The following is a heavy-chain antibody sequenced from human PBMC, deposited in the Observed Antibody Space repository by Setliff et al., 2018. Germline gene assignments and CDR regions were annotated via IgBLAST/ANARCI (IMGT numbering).Heavy chain of an antibody. D-gene: IGHD2-15*01. Sequence: GASVKVSCKASGYTFTSYAMHWVRQAPGQRLEWMGWISAYNGNTKFVQKFQGRVAMTTDTSTSTAFMELRSLRPDDTAFYYCGRVDAELILGNYIDYWGQGTLVTVSS. J-gene: IGHJ4*02. CDR2: ISAYNGNT. CDR1: GYTFTSYA. V-gene: IGHV1-18*01. CDR3: GRVDAELILGNYIDY.